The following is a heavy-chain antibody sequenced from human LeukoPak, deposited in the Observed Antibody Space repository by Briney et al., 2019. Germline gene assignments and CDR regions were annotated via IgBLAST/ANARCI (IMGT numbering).Heavy chain of an antibody. CDR2: INTDGSTT. J-gene: IGHJ4*02. V-gene: IGHV3-74*01. D-gene: IGHD6-6*01. CDR3: ARIPRHSSSYPY. CDR1: GFTFTTYW. Sequence: GGSLRLSCAASGFTFTTYWMHWVRQVPGKGLVWVSRINTDGSTTDYADSVKGRFTISRDNAKNSLYLQMNNLRAEDTAVYYCARIPRHSSSYPYWGQGTLVTVSS.